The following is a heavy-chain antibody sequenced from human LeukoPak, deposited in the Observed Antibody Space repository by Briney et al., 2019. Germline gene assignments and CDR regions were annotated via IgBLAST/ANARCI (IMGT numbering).Heavy chain of an antibody. D-gene: IGHD2-2*01. CDR2: IYHSGST. V-gene: IGHV4-30-2*01. J-gene: IGHJ6*03. CDR3: ARVHRVVPAVGYYYYYMDV. CDR1: GGSISSGGYY. Sequence: SQTLSLTCTVSGGSISSGGYYWSWIRQPPGKGLEWIGYIYHSGSTYYNPSLKSRVTISVDRSKNQFSLKLSSVTAADTAVYYCARVHRVVPAVGYYYYYMDVRGKGTTVTVSS.